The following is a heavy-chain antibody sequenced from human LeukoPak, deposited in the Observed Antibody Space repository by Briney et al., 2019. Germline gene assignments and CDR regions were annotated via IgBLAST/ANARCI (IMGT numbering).Heavy chain of an antibody. CDR3: ARISSSLYYFDY. CDR1: GGSISNYY. Sequence: SETLSLTCTVSGGSISNYYWSWIRQPPGKGLEWIGYIYYSGSTNYNPSLKSRDTRSVVTSKNQYSLKLSYMTASDTAVYYCARISSSLYYFDYWGQGTLVTVS. D-gene: IGHD6-13*01. J-gene: IGHJ4*02. CDR2: IYYSGST. V-gene: IGHV4-59*01.